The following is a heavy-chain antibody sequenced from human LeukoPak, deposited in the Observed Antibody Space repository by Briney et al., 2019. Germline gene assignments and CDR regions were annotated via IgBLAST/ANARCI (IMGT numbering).Heavy chain of an antibody. D-gene: IGHD3-10*01. J-gene: IGHJ4*02. CDR1: GGSINSGAYS. CDR2: IHHSGSP. CDR3: ARTSFPTDYYGSGSFYGAFDL. V-gene: IGHV4-30-2*01. Sequence: SETLSLTCAVSGGSINSGAYSWSWIRQPPGKGLEWIGYIHHSGSPYYSPSLNSRVTISVDRAKNQFSLKLSSVTAADTAVYYCARTSFPTDYYGSGSFYGAFDLWGQGTLVTVSS.